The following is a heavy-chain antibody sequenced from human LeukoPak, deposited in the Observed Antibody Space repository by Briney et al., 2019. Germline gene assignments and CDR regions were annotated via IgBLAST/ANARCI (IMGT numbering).Heavy chain of an antibody. J-gene: IGHJ4*02. V-gene: IGHV3-23*01. CDR1: GFTFSSYA. CDR3: AKEEEVLLWFGELLSIDY. Sequence: GGSLRLSCAASGFTFSSYAMSWVRQAPGKGLEWVSAISGSGGSTYYADCVKGRFTISRDNSKNTLYLQMNSLRAEDTAVYYCAKEEEVLLWFGELLSIDYWGQGTLVTVSS. D-gene: IGHD3-10*01. CDR2: ISGSGGST.